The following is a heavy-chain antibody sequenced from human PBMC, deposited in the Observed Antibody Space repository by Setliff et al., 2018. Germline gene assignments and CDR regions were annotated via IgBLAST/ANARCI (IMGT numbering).Heavy chain of an antibody. CDR1: GFTFVNYW. CDR3: AKHGAYNDFLTGYNFYYDMDV. V-gene: IGHV3-74*01. D-gene: IGHD3-9*01. Sequence: PGGSLRLSCAASGFTFVNYWMHWVRQAPGKGLVWVSRVNSDGSSTIYADSVKGRFTISRDNFKNTLYLQMNSLRAEDTAVYYCAKHGAYNDFLTGYNFYYDMDVWGQGTTVTVSS. J-gene: IGHJ6*02. CDR2: VNSDGSST.